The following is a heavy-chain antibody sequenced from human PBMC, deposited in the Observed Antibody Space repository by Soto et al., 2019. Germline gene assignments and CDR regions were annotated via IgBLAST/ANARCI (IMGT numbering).Heavy chain of an antibody. Sequence: GGSLRLSCAASGFTFISYGMHWVRQAPGKGLEWVAVISYDGSNKYYADSVKGRFTISRDNSKNTLYLQMNSLRAEDTAVYYCAKVGQDIVVVGAFDIWGQGTMVTVSS. D-gene: IGHD2-15*01. V-gene: IGHV3-30*18. J-gene: IGHJ3*02. CDR3: AKVGQDIVVVGAFDI. CDR2: ISYDGSNK. CDR1: GFTFISYG.